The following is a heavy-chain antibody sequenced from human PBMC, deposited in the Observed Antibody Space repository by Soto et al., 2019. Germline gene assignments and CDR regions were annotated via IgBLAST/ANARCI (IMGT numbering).Heavy chain of an antibody. CDR2: IRSKAYGGTT. V-gene: IGHV3-49*04. D-gene: IGHD3-22*01. Sequence: SLRLSCAASGFTFGDYAMSWVRQAPGKGLEWVGFIRSKAYGGTTEYAASVKGRFTISRDDSKSIAYLQMNSLKTEDTAVYYCTRAATETESDYYDSSGYYYGWGQGTLVTVSS. CDR1: GFTFGDYA. CDR3: TRAATETESDYYDSSGYYYG. J-gene: IGHJ4*02.